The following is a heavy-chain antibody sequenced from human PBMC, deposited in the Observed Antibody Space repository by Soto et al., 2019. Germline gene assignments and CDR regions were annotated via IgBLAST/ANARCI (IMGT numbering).Heavy chain of an antibody. D-gene: IGHD2-15*01. V-gene: IGHV3-23*01. CDR3: AKDRGPYCSGGICYPPSWFDP. CDR1: GFTFGNYA. Sequence: GGSLRLSCVGSGFTFGNYAMSWVRQAPGKGLEWVSSITGIDGRTYYADSVKGRFTISRDNPKNTLYLQMNNLRAEDTAMFYCAKDRGPYCSGGICYPPSWFDPWGQGTQVTVYS. J-gene: IGHJ5*02. CDR2: ITGIDGRT.